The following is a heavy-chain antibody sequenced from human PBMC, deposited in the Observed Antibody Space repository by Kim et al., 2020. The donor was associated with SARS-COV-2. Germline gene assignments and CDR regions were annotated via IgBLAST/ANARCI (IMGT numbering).Heavy chain of an antibody. CDR1: GFTFSSYA. V-gene: IGHV3-23*01. CDR2: ISGSGGST. J-gene: IGHJ4*02. CDR3: AKAREGLGSGSYYNKTPLLG. Sequence: GGSPKHTIASSGFTFSSYAMSWVRQAPGKGLEWVSAISGSGGSTYYADSVKGRFTISRDNSKTTLYLQMNSLRAEDTAVYYFAKAREGLGSGSYYNKTPLLGWGQGTLFSVSS. D-gene: IGHD3-10*01.